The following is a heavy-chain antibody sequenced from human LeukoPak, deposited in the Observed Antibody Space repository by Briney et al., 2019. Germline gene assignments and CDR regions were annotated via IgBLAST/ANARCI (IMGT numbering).Heavy chain of an antibody. CDR3: ARDVQSLYYYYGMDV. CDR2: IYYSGST. CDR1: GGSISSYD. J-gene: IGHJ6*02. Sequence: SETLSLTCTVSGGSISSYDWSWIRQHPGKGLEWIGYIYYSGSTNSNPSLKSRVTISVDTSKNQFSLKLSSVTAADTAVYYCARDVQSLYYYYGMDVWGQGTTVTVSS. V-gene: IGHV4-59*01. D-gene: IGHD6-19*01.